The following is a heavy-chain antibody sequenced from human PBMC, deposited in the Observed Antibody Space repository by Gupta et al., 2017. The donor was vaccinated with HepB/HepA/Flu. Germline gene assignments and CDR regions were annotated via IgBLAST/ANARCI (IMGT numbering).Heavy chain of an antibody. CDR2: IYPRDGST. V-gene: IGHV1-46*01. Sequence: QVRLVQSGADVKKPGASVKISCKASGYIFISYYVHWVRQAPGQGLEWMGMIYPRDGSTLYAQSFQDRVTLTRDTSTSTVYMELTTLTSEDTAVYYCGKDQGDNSLDYLGQGTLVTVSS. J-gene: IGHJ4*02. D-gene: IGHD1-20*01. CDR1: GYIFISYY. CDR3: GKDQGDNSLDY.